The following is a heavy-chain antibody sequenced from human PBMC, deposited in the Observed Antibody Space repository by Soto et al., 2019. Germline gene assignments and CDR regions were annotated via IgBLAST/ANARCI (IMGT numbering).Heavy chain of an antibody. CDR3: ASGAFDYSSSWYYFDY. V-gene: IGHV4-59*01. CDR2: IYYSGST. J-gene: IGHJ4*02. CDR1: GGSISSYY. D-gene: IGHD6-13*01. Sequence: SETLSLTCTVSGGSISSYYWSWIRQPPGKGLEWIGYIYYSGSTNYNPSLKSRVTISVDTSKNQFSLKLSSVTAADTAVYYCASGAFDYSSSWYYFDYWGQGKLVPASA.